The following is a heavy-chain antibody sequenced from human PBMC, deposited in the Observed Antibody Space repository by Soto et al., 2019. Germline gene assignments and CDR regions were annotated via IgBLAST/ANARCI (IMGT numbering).Heavy chain of an antibody. V-gene: IGHV1-46*01. CDR1: RATFPSYY. CDR2: INPHGGST. D-gene: IGHD1-26*01. CDR3: ARSSGGNFGIIIEGTNWFAP. Sequence: GASVKVSFKAPRATFPSYYIKWVREAPGQGLELMGVINPHGGSTAYAQKFKGRVTLTRDTSASTVYMEVSSLTSEDTAMYYCARSSGGNFGIIIEGTNWFAPWGQGTLVTVYS. J-gene: IGHJ5*02.